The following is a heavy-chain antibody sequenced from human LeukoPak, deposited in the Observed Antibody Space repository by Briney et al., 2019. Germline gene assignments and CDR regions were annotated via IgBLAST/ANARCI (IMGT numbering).Heavy chain of an antibody. V-gene: IGHV3-66*02. CDR2: VYSGGKT. CDR1: AFTFDDTY. Sequence: GGSLRLSCAASAFTFDDTYMSWVRQTPGKGLEWVSVVYSGGKTFYADSVEGRFTISRDTSKNTVYLQMNTLRADDTAVYYCARQAAAGLDYWGQGTLVTVSS. D-gene: IGHD6-13*01. J-gene: IGHJ4*02. CDR3: ARQAAAGLDY.